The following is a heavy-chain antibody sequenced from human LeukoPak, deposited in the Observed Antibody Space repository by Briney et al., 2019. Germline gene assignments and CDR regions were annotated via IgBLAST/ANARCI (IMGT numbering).Heavy chain of an antibody. D-gene: IGHD5-12*01. CDR1: GWSFSGYY. CDR2: GYYSGSS. J-gene: IGHJ4*02. CDR3: VRLWLRWGIDY. V-gene: IGHV4-34*01. Sequence: SETLSLTCAVYGWSFSGYYWSWIRQPPGKGLEWIGSGYYSGSSHYNPSLKSRVTISVDTSKNQFSLRVSSVTAADTAVYYCVRLWLRWGIDYWGQGSLVSVSS.